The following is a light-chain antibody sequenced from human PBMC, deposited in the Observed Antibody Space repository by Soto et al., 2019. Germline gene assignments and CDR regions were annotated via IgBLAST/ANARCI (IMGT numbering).Light chain of an antibody. Sequence: QCVLTQPPSVSAAPGQKVTISCSGIGSSYISWYQQLPGTAPKLLVYESNKRPSGIPDRFSGSKSGTSATLGITGLQTGDEADYYCGTWDNSLSAGVVGGGTKLTVL. CDR2: ESN. CDR3: GTWDNSLSAGV. V-gene: IGLV1-51*02. J-gene: IGLJ2*01. CDR1: IGSSY.